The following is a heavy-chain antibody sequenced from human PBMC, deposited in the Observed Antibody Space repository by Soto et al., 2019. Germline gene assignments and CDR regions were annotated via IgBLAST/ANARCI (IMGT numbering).Heavy chain of an antibody. D-gene: IGHD3-3*01. CDR3: ARGGVSTRTFDY. J-gene: IGHJ4*02. Sequence: GEYMKISCKGSGYSFAGYWIAWVREMPGKGLELMGIIYPSDSDTRYRPSFQGQVTISADKSISSAYPQWSSLRASDTSMYYCARGGVSTRTFDYWGQGTPVTV. CDR2: IYPSDSDT. CDR1: GYSFAGYW. V-gene: IGHV5-51*01.